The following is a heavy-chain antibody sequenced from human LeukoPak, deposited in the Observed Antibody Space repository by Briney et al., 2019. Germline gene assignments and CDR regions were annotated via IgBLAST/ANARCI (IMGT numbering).Heavy chain of an antibody. CDR3: ARTKFYYYGSGPLDY. CDR2: ISSNGGST. J-gene: IGHJ4*02. V-gene: IGHV3-64*01. Sequence: PGGSLRLSCAASGFTFSSYAMHWVRQAPGKGLEYVSAISSNGGSTYYANSVKGRFTISRDNSKNTLYLQMGSLRAEDMAVYYCARTKFYYYGSGPLDYWGQGTLVTGSS. D-gene: IGHD3-10*01. CDR1: GFTFSSYA.